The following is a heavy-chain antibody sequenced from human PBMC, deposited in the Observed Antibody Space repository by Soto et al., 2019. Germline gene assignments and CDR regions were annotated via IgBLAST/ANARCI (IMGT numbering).Heavy chain of an antibody. Sequence: GGSLRLSCAASGGTFSSDWMSWVRQAPGKGLEWVANIKQDGSEKYYVDSVKGRFTISRDNAKNSLYLQMNSLRAEDTAVYYCARPTAMAYNWFDPWGQGTLVTVSS. J-gene: IGHJ5*02. CDR1: GGTFSSDW. CDR3: ARPTAMAYNWFDP. D-gene: IGHD5-18*01. V-gene: IGHV3-7*01. CDR2: IKQDGSEK.